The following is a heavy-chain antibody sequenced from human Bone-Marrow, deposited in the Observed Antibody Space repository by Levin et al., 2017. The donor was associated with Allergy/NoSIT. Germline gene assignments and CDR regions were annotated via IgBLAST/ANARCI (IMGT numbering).Heavy chain of an antibody. D-gene: IGHD3-10*01. J-gene: IGHJ6*03. V-gene: IGHV4-59*08. CDR2: IYYSGST. CDR3: ARLFPHPGRYYGSGSYPDYYYYYMDV. CDR1: GGSISSYY. Sequence: SQTLSLTCTVSGGSISSYYWSWIRQPPGKGLEWIGYIYYSGSTNYNPSLKSRVTISVDTSKNQFSLKLSSVTAADTAVYYCARLFPHPGRYYGSGSYPDYYYYYMDVWGKGTTVTVSS.